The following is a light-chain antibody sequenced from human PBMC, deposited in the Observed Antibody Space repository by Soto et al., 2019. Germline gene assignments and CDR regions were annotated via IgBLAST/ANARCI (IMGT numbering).Light chain of an antibody. J-gene: IGKJ1*01. CDR3: QQRSNWWT. V-gene: IGKV3-11*01. CDR2: DAS. Sequence: EIGSTKSSSTLSLSPGERATLSCRASQSVSSYLAWYQQKPGQAPRLLIHDASKRATGVPARFSGSGSGTDFTLTISSLEPEDFAVYYCQQRSNWWTFGQGTKV. CDR1: QSVSSY.